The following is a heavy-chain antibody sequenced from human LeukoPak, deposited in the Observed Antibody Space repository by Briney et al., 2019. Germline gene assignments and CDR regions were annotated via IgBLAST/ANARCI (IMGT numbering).Heavy chain of an antibody. Sequence: KTSETLSLTCTVSGGSISSYYWSWIRQPPGKGLEWIGYIYHSGSTYYNPPLKSRVTISVDRSKNQFSLKLSSVTAADTAVYYCARDGLRPYYYDSSGLLWGQGTLVTVSS. V-gene: IGHV4-59*12. CDR1: GGSISSYY. CDR3: ARDGLRPYYYDSSGLL. J-gene: IGHJ4*02. D-gene: IGHD3-22*01. CDR2: IYHSGST.